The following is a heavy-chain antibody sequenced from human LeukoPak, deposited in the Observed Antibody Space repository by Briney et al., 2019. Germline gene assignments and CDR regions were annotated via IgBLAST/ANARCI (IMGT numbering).Heavy chain of an antibody. V-gene: IGHV3-21*01. CDR1: GFTFSSYS. CDR3: ARDYAVVGATKAFDY. CDR2: ISSSSSYI. Sequence: PGRSLRLSCAASGFTFSSYSMNWVRQAPGKGLEWVSSISSSSSYIYYADSVKGRFTISRDNAKNSLYLQMNSLRAEDTAVYYCARDYAVVGATKAFDYWGQGTLVTVSS. J-gene: IGHJ4*02. D-gene: IGHD1-26*01.